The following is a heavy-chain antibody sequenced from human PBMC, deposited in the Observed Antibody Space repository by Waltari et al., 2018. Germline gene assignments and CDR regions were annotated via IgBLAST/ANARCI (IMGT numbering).Heavy chain of an antibody. CDR3: ARTSRAIDYYFDY. Sequence: QVQLQESGPGLVKPSATLSLPCTVSDGSMTGHYWSWIRQPPGKGLEWIGYIYYSGNTNYNPSLKSRVTISVDTSKTQFSLKLNSVTAADTALYYCARTSRAIDYYFDYWGQGTLVTVSS. J-gene: IGHJ4*01. D-gene: IGHD3-10*01. V-gene: IGHV4-59*11. CDR2: IYYSGNT. CDR1: DGSMTGHY.